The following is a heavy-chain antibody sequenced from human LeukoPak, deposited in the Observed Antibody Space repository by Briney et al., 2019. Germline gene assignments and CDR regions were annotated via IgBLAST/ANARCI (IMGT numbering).Heavy chain of an antibody. J-gene: IGHJ4*02. V-gene: IGHV3-23*01. Sequence: PGGSLRLSCAASGFTFSSYGMSWVRQAPGKGLEWVSAISGSGGGTYYADSVKGRFTISRDNSKNTLYLQMNSLRAEDTAVYYCAKDLMITFGGVIVPFDNWGQGTLVTVSS. D-gene: IGHD3-16*02. CDR2: ISGSGGGT. CDR1: GFTFSSYG. CDR3: AKDLMITFGGVIVPFDN.